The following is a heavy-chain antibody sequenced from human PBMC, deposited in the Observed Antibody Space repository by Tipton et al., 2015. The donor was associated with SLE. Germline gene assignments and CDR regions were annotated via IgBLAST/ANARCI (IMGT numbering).Heavy chain of an antibody. Sequence: TLSLTCAVSGYSISSGYHWAWIRQPPGEGLEWIAHIHKSGSTHYNPALKSRVTILMDKSKNEFSLKVTSVTASDTAVYYCVRGRSDVGHGHWGHGTLVTVSS. J-gene: IGHJ4*01. CDR3: VRGRSDVGHGH. D-gene: IGHD1-26*01. CDR1: GYSISSGYH. V-gene: IGHV4-38-2*01. CDR2: IHKSGST.